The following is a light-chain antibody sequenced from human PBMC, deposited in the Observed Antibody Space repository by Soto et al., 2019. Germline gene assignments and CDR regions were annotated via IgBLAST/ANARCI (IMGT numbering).Light chain of an antibody. CDR3: SSFAGVSTV. CDR1: SSDIGYYNY. CDR2: EVT. J-gene: IGLJ1*01. V-gene: IGLV2-8*01. Sequence: QSALTQPPSASGSPGQSVTISCTGTSSDIGYYNYVSWYQQHPGKAPKLLIYEVTKRPSRVPDRFSGSKSGNTASLTVSGLQAEDEADYYCSSFAGVSTVFGTGTKVTVL.